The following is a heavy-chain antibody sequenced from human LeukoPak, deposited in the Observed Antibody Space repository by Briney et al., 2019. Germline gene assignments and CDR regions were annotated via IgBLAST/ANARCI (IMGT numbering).Heavy chain of an antibody. Sequence: GASVKVSCKASGYTFTSYGISWVRQAPGQGLEWIGWISAYNGNTNYAQKLQGRVTMTTDTSTSTAYMELRSLRSDDTAVYYCARDLPLIVVVPAATKRNWFDPWGQGTLVTVSS. J-gene: IGHJ5*02. D-gene: IGHD2-2*01. V-gene: IGHV1-18*04. CDR3: ARDLPLIVVVPAATKRNWFDP. CDR2: ISAYNGNT. CDR1: GYTFTSYG.